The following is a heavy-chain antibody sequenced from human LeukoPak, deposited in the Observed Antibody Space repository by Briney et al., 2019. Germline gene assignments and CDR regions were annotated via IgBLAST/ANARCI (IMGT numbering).Heavy chain of an antibody. CDR2: INSDGKST. J-gene: IGHJ4*02. D-gene: IGHD3-22*01. CDR1: GFTFSTSW. V-gene: IGHV3-74*01. CDR3: VRDMGYYDKV. Sequence: GGSLRLSCAASGFTFSTSWMHWVRQAPGKGLVWASRINSDGKSTNYADFVKGRFTISRDNAKNTLYLQMNSLRAEDTAVYYCVRDMGYYDKVWGQGTLVTVSS.